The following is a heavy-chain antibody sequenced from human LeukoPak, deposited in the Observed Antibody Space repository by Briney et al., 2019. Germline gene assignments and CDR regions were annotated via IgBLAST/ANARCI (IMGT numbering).Heavy chain of an antibody. CDR1: GGSISSSSYY. CDR3: ARVSVLPSIAAPHDAFDI. CDR2: IYYSGST. D-gene: IGHD6-6*01. Sequence: SETLSLTCTVSGGSISSSSYYWGWIRQPPGKGLEWIGSIYYSGSTYYNPSLRSRVTISVDTSKNQFSLKLSSVTAADTAVYYCARVSVLPSIAAPHDAFDIWGQGTMVTVSS. V-gene: IGHV4-39*07. J-gene: IGHJ3*02.